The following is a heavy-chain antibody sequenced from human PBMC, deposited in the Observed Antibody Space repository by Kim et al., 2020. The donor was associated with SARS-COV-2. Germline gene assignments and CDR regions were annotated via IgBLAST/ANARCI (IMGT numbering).Heavy chain of an antibody. V-gene: IGHV4-34*01. CDR1: GGSFSGYY. CDR3: SRAGGGGYLDY. J-gene: IGHJ4*02. CDR2: IKHSGRT. Sequence: SETLSLTCAVYGGSFSGYYWRWIRQPPAKGLEWIGEIKHSGRTNYNPSLKIRVTISVDTSKNQFSLKLSSVTAAATAALSCSRAGGGGYLDYWGPGTLV. D-gene: IGHD2-21*01.